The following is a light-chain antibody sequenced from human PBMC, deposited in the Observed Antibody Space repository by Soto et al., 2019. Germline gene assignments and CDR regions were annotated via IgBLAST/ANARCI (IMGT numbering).Light chain of an antibody. CDR2: DVT. V-gene: IGLV2-14*03. CDR3: ASYTTSSTYV. CDR1: SSDVGGFNY. Sequence: QSALTQPASVSGSPGQSIAISCTGTSSDVGGFNYVSWYQQHPGKAPKLLIYDVTSRPSGVSDRFSGSESANTASLTISGLQAEDEADYYCASYTTSSTYVFGTGTKLTVL. J-gene: IGLJ1*01.